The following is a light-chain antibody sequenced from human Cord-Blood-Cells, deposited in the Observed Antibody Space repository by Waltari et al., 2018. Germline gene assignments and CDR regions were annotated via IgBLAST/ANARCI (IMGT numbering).Light chain of an antibody. CDR2: GAS. J-gene: IGKJ3*01. Sequence: EIVLTQSPGTLSLSPGERATFACRASQSVSSSYLAWYQQNPGQAPRLLIYGASSRATGIPDRFSGSGSGTDFTLTISRLEPEDFAVYYCQQYGSSPFTFGPGTKVDIK. V-gene: IGKV3-20*01. CDR3: QQYGSSPFT. CDR1: QSVSSSY.